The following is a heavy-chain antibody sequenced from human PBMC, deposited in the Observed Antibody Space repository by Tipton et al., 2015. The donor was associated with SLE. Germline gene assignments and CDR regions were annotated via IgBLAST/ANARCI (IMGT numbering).Heavy chain of an antibody. CDR1: GGSLSGYY. J-gene: IGHJ4*02. CDR2: IYTSGGT. V-gene: IGHV4-59*10. Sequence: TLSLTCAVYGGSLSGYYWSWIRQSPGKGLEWIGRIYTSGGTNYNPSLKSRVTMSVDTSKNQFSLKLSSVTAADTAVYYCARDHPVAGPFDYWGQGTLVTVSS. CDR3: ARDHPVAGPFDY. D-gene: IGHD6-19*01.